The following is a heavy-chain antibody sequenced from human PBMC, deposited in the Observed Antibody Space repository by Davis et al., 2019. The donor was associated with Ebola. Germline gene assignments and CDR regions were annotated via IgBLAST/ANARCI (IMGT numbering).Heavy chain of an antibody. J-gene: IGHJ6*02. CDR1: GFTFSSYD. Sequence: GESLTLSCAASGFTFSSYDMHWVRQATGKGLEWVSAIVTAGDTYYPGSVKARFTISRENAKNTLYLQMNSLRAGDTAVYYCARVLPVFGVIGNYYYGMDVWGQGTTVTVSS. CDR3: ARVLPVFGVIGNYYYGMDV. D-gene: IGHD3-3*01. CDR2: IVTAGDT. V-gene: IGHV3-13*01.